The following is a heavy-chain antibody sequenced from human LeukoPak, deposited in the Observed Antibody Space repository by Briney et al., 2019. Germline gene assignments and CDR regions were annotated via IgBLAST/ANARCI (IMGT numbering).Heavy chain of an antibody. D-gene: IGHD3-16*01. V-gene: IGHV1-3*01. CDR3: ASKPRGESRPFAY. J-gene: IGHJ4*02. CDR2: INVANGDT. Sequence: GASVKVSCKASGYTFTAHAVHWVRQAPGQRLEWMGWINVANGDTGYSQKFQDRVTITRDTSARTGYMEMSSLISEDTAVYYCASKPRGESRPFAYGGQGPLVTVSS. CDR1: GYTFTAHA.